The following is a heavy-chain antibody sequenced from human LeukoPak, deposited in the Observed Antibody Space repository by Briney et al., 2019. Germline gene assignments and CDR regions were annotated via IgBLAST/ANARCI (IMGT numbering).Heavy chain of an antibody. CDR2: INPSGGST. CDR1: GYTFSSYY. D-gene: IGHD3-22*01. Sequence: ASVKVSCKASGYTFSSYYMHWVRQAPGQGLERMGVINPSGGSTSYAQKFQGRIIMTRDTSTSTVYMELSSLRSEDTAVYYCARGRDITGYSDYWGQGTLVTVSS. V-gene: IGHV1-46*01. J-gene: IGHJ4*02. CDR3: ARGRDITGYSDY.